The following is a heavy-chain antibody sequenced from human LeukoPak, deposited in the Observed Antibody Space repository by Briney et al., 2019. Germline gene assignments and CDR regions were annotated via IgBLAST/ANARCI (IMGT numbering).Heavy chain of an antibody. V-gene: IGHV3-30*02. CDR3: AKDPMVRGVISYRFDP. CDR2: IRYDGSNK. CDR1: GFTFSSYG. J-gene: IGHJ5*02. Sequence: GGSLRLSCAASGFTFSSYGMHWVRQAPGKGLEWVAFIRYDGSNKYYADSVKGRFTISRDNSKNTLYRQMNSLRAEDTAVYYCAKDPMVRGVISYRFDPWGQGTLVTVSS. D-gene: IGHD3-10*01.